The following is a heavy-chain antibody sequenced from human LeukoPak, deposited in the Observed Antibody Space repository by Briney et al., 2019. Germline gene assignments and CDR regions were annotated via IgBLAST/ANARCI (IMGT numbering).Heavy chain of an antibody. V-gene: IGHV4-4*07. CDR1: ADFISSYY. Sequence: SETLSLTCTISADFISSYYWSWIRQPAGKGLEWIGRIYTSGNTDYNPSLKSRVTMSLDTSKNQFSLKLSSVTAADTAVYYCAREDGEGYCSSTSCSYYFDYWGQGTLVTVSS. CDR3: AREDGEGYCSSTSCSYYFDY. D-gene: IGHD2-2*01. CDR2: IYTSGNT. J-gene: IGHJ4*02.